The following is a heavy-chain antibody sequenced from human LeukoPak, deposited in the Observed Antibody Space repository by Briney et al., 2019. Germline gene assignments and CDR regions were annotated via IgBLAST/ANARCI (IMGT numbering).Heavy chain of an antibody. Sequence: PSETLSLTCAVYGGSFSGYYWSWIRQPPGKGLEWIGEINHSGSTNYNPSLKSRVTISVDTSKNQSSLKLSSVTAADTAGYYCARDRERFGEFRGWFDPWGQGTLVTVSS. J-gene: IGHJ5*02. CDR2: INHSGST. V-gene: IGHV4-34*01. CDR3: ARDRERFGEFRGWFDP. CDR1: GGSFSGYY. D-gene: IGHD3-10*01.